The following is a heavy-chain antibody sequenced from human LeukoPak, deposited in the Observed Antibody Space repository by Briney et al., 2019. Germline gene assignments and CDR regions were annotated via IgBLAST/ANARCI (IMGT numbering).Heavy chain of an antibody. Sequence: GGSLRLSCAASGFTFSSYAMSWVRQAPGKGLEGVSAISGSGGSTYYADSVTGRFTISRDNSKNTLSLQMNSLRAEDTAVYYCAKFALGAPIDYWGQGTLVTVSS. V-gene: IGHV3-23*01. J-gene: IGHJ4*02. CDR2: ISGSGGST. D-gene: IGHD3-10*01. CDR1: GFTFSSYA. CDR3: AKFALGAPIDY.